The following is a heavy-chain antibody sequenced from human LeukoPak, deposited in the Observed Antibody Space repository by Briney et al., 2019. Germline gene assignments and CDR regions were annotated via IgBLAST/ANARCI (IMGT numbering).Heavy chain of an antibody. CDR1: SGSISSSIYH. D-gene: IGHD2/OR15-2a*01. CDR2: ISYTGST. Sequence: PSETLSLTCTVSSGSISSSIYHWGWIRQPPGKGLEWIATISYTGSTYYNPSLKSRVTISVDTSKNQFSLRLSSVTAADTAVYYCASRQGNIFDYRGQGTLVTVSS. J-gene: IGHJ4*02. V-gene: IGHV4-39*01. CDR3: ASRQGNIFDY.